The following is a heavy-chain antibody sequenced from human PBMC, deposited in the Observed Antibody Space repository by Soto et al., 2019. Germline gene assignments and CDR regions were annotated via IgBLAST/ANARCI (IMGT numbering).Heavy chain of an antibody. D-gene: IGHD3-22*01. J-gene: IGHJ4*01. V-gene: IGHV5-10-1*01. CDR1: GYNFTNFW. Sequence: PGESLKISCEGSGYNFTNFWIHWVRQLPGKGLEWMGRIDPRDSDTNYSPSFQGHVTISTARSVTTAYLQWSSLKASDTALYYCARREYSYSRGSFDYWGHGTLVTVSS. CDR2: IDPRDSDT. CDR3: ARREYSYSRGSFDY.